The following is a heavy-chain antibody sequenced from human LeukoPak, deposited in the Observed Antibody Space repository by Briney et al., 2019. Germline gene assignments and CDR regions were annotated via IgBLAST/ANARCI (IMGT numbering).Heavy chain of an antibody. CDR3: VRGNYDNRGYSNAFDI. V-gene: IGHV4-59*01. CDR1: GASISSSY. CDR2: IYYNGNT. D-gene: IGHD3-22*01. Sequence: SETLSLTCTVSGASISSSYWSWIRQPPGERLEWIGSIYYNGNTNSNPSLKSRVTISADTSKNQFSLKLTSVTAADTAVYYCVRGNYDNRGYSNAFDIWGQGTMVTVSS. J-gene: IGHJ3*02.